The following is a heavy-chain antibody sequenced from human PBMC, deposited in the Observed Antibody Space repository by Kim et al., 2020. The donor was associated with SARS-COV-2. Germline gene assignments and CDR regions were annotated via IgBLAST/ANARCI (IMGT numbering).Heavy chain of an antibody. V-gene: IGHV1-46*01. CDR3: VRANGDRKFGY. D-gene: IGHD4-17*01. J-gene: IGHJ4*02. CDR2: INPTGDTT. CDR1: GYTFTSYY. Sequence: ASVKVSCKASGYTFTSYYMHWVRQAPGQGREWMGIINPTGDTTSYAQKFHGRVTMTRDTSTSTVYMELSSLRSEDTAVYYFVRANGDRKFGYWGQGTLLT.